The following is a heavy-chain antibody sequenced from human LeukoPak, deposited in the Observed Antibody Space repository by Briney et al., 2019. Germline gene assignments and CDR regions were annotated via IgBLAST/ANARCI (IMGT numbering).Heavy chain of an antibody. J-gene: IGHJ4*02. V-gene: IGHV4-4*07. CDR2: IYTSGST. D-gene: IGHD2-2*01. Sequence: SETLSLTCTVSGGSISSYYWSWIRQPAGKGLEWIGRIYTSGSTNYNPSLKSRVTMSVDTSKNQFSLKLSSVTAADTAVYYCARGRVRGYCSSTSCLLFDYWGQGTLVTVSS. CDR3: ARGRVRGYCSSTSCLLFDY. CDR1: GGSISSYY.